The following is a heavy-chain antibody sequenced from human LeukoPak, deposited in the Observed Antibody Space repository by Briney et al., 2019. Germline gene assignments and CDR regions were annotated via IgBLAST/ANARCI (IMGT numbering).Heavy chain of an antibody. CDR3: ARDGRLRQPLYYGMDV. V-gene: IGHV3-74*01. D-gene: IGHD3-16*01. CDR1: GFSFTSNC. J-gene: IGHJ6*02. CDR2: INSDGSRT. Sequence: PGGSLRLSCAASGFSFTSNCMHWVRQAPGKGLVWVSRINSDGSRTTYADSVKGRFTISRDNSKNTMYLQMNSLRAEDTAVYYCARDGRLRQPLYYGMDVWGQGTTVTVSS.